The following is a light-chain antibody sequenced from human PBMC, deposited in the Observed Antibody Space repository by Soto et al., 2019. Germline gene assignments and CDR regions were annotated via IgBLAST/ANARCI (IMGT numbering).Light chain of an antibody. Sequence: QSALTQTASVSGSPGQSITISCTGTSSEVGTYNLVSWYQQHPGKAPKLMIYDVSDRPSGVSNRFSGSKSGDTASLTISGLQAEDEADYYCCSYSGTSTLVFGAGTKLTVL. J-gene: IGLJ1*01. CDR1: SSEVGTYNL. CDR2: DVS. V-gene: IGLV2-14*02. CDR3: CSYSGTSTLV.